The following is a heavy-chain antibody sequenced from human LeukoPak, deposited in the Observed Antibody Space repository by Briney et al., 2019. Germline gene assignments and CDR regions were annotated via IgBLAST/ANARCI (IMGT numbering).Heavy chain of an antibody. CDR3: ARWGTMIVVVPLFDI. Sequence: ASVTVSCKASGYTFTGYYMHWVRQAPGQGLEWMGWINPNSGGTNFAQKLQGRVTMTTDTSTSTAYMELRSLRTDDTAVYYCARWGTMIVVVPLFDIWGQGTMVTVSS. CDR2: INPNSGGT. V-gene: IGHV1-2*02. CDR1: GYTFTGYY. J-gene: IGHJ3*02. D-gene: IGHD3-22*01.